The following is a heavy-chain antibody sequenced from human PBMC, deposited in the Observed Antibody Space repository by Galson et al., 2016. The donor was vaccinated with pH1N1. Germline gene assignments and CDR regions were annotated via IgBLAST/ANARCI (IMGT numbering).Heavy chain of an antibody. CDR2: IKQDGSEK. V-gene: IGHV3-7*01. CDR1: GFTFSTYW. D-gene: IGHD6-19*01. Sequence: SLRLSCAASGFTFSTYWMHWVRQAPGKGLEWVANIKQDGSEKYYLDSVKGRFTISRDNAKESLFLQMNSLRAEDTAVYYCAKGGLAPGDYWVQGTLVTVSS. CDR3: AKGGLAPGDY. J-gene: IGHJ4*02.